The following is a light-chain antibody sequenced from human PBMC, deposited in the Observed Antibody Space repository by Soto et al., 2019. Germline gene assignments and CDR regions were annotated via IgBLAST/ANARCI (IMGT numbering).Light chain of an antibody. CDR3: QQYDNLPIT. Sequence: DIHLTQSPSTLSASVGDRVTITCRASQTISHWLAWYQQKPGKAPKLLIYDASNLETGVPSRFSGSGSGTDFTFTISSLQPEDIATYYCQQYDNLPITFGQGTRLEIK. CDR1: QTISHW. CDR2: DAS. V-gene: IGKV1-33*01. J-gene: IGKJ5*01.